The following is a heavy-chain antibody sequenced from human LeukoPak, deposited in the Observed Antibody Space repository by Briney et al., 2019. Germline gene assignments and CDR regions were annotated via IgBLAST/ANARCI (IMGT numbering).Heavy chain of an antibody. V-gene: IGHV3-48*03. D-gene: IGHD3-10*01. CDR1: RFTFSSYE. CDR2: ISSSGSTI. J-gene: IGHJ4*02. Sequence: PGGSLRLSCAASRFTFSSYEMNWVRQAPGKGLEWVSYISSSGSTIYYADSVKGRFTISRDNAKNSLYLQMNSLRAEDTAVYYCAIFGSGSYWDFDYWGQGTLVTVSS. CDR3: AIFGSGSYWDFDY.